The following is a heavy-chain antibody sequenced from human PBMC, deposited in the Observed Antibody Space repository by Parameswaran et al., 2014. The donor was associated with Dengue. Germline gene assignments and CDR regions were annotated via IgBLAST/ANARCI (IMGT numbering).Heavy chain of an antibody. CDR2: IYYSGST. V-gene: IGHV4-30-4*01. Sequence: WIRQPPGKGLEWIGYIYYSGSTYYNPSLKSRVTISVDTSKNQFSLKLSSVTAADTAVYYCARVGASLIGIAAFARYYGMDVWGQGTTVTVSS. J-gene: IGHJ6*02. CDR3: ARVGASLIGIAAFARYYGMDV. D-gene: IGHD6-13*01.